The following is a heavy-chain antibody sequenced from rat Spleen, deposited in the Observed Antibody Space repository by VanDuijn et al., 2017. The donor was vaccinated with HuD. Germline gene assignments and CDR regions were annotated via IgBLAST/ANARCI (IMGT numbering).Heavy chain of an antibody. V-gene: IGHV5-27*01. CDR3: TTDRDYYSSYIPRFAY. CDR2: ISTGGGGT. CDR1: GFTFSNYY. J-gene: IGHJ3*01. D-gene: IGHD1-2*01. Sequence: EVQLVESGGGLVQLGRSLKLSCAASGFTFSNYYMAWVRQAPTRGLEWVAYISTGGGGTYYRDSVKGRFTISRDNAKSTQYLQMDSLRPEDTATYYCTTDRDYYSSYIPRFAYWGQGTLVTVSS.